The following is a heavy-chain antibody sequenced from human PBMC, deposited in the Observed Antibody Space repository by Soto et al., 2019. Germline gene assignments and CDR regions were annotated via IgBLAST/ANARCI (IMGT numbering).Heavy chain of an antibody. D-gene: IGHD5-18*01. CDR1: GFTFSSYW. J-gene: IGHJ4*02. CDR2: INTDGSIT. Sequence: GGSLRLSCAASGFTFSSYWMHWVRQAPGKGLVWVSRINTDGSITSQADSVKGRFTISRDNAKNTLYLQMNSLRAEDTAVYYCARAVASSYGKLDYWGQGALVTVSS. CDR3: ARAVASSYGKLDY. V-gene: IGHV3-74*01.